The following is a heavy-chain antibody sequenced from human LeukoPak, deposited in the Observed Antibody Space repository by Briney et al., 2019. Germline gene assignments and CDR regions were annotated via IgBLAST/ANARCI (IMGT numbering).Heavy chain of an antibody. J-gene: IGHJ1*01. V-gene: IGHV2-5*02. CDR2: IYWDDDK. CDR1: GFSLSTSGMG. CDR3: AHKVEVGVNTRYFQH. Sequence: SGPTLVNPTQTLTLTCTFSGFSLSTSGMGVGWIRQPPGKALEWLALIYWDDDKRYSPSLKRRLTITKDTSKNQVVLTMTNMDPVDTATYYCAHKVEVGVNTRYFQHWGQGTLVTVSS. D-gene: IGHD1-26*01.